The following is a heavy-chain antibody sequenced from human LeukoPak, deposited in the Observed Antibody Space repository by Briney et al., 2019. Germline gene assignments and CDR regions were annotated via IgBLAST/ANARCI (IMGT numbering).Heavy chain of an antibody. CDR2: IHWNDDK. D-gene: IGHD3-10*01. CDR3: AHFTGGIYGWSGRYYPYYFDN. V-gene: IGHV2-5*01. CDR1: GFSLSTSGVG. J-gene: IGHJ4*02. Sequence: SGPTLVRPTQTLTLTCTFSGFSLSTSGVGVGWIRQPPGRALECLALIHWNDDKRYSPSLKTRLTITKDTSKNQVVLTVTDIDPVDTATYCCAHFTGGIYGWSGRYYPYYFDNWGQGALVTVSS.